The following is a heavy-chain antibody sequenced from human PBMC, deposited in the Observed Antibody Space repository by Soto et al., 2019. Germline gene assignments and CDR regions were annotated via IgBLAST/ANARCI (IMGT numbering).Heavy chain of an antibody. D-gene: IGHD4-17*01. CDR1: GGSVSIGDYL. J-gene: IGHJ5*02. Sequence: SETLSLTCTVFGGSVSIGDYLWSWIRQRPGKGLEWIGYIHDSGNTYYNPSLKSRVTISLDTSKNQFSLKVTSMTAADTVVYFCARARGGDSGDYASLFDRWGQGNLVTVSS. CDR3: ARARGGDSGDYASLFDR. CDR2: IHDSGNT. V-gene: IGHV4-30-4*01.